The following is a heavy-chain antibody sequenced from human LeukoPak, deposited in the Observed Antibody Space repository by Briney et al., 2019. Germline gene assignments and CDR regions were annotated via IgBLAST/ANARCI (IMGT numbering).Heavy chain of an antibody. CDR3: ARVKVRYYGMDV. CDR1: GFTFSSYA. CDR2: ISGSGGNT. Sequence: GGSLRLSCAASGFTFSSYAMSWVRQAPGKGLEWVSSISGSGGNTFYADSVKGRFTISRHNSKNTLYLQMNSLRAEDTAVYYCARVKVRYYGMDVWGQGTTVTVSS. V-gene: IGHV3-23*01. J-gene: IGHJ6*02.